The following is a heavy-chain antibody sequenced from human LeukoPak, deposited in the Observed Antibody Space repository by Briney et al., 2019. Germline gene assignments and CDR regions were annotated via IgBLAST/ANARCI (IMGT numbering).Heavy chain of an antibody. CDR1: GFTFSSYS. Sequence: PGGSLRLSCAASGFTFSSYSMDWVRQAPGKGLEWVSAISGSGGSTYYADSVKGRFTISRDNSKNTLYLQMNSLRAEDTAVYYCARDHWNDGGDYWGQGTLVTVSS. V-gene: IGHV3-23*01. CDR2: ISGSGGST. CDR3: ARDHWNDGGDY. D-gene: IGHD1-1*01. J-gene: IGHJ4*02.